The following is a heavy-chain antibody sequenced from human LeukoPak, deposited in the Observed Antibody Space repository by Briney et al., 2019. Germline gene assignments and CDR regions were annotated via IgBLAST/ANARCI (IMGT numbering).Heavy chain of an antibody. Sequence: SVKVSCKASGGTFSSYAISWVRQAPGQGLEWMGGIIPIFGTANYAQKFQGRVTITADESTSTAYMELSSLRSEDTAVYYCARARSYDFWSGYYSLDSWGQGTLVTVSS. D-gene: IGHD3-3*01. V-gene: IGHV1-69*13. CDR1: GGTFSSYA. CDR3: ARARSYDFWSGYYSLDS. CDR2: IIPIFGTA. J-gene: IGHJ4*02.